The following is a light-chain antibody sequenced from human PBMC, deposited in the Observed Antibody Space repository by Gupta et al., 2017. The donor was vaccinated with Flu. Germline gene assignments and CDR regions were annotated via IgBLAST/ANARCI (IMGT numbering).Light chain of an antibody. J-gene: IGLJ3*02. CDR2: EGS. CDR3: CSSTGSGAV. V-gene: IGLV2-23*01. CDR1: SSDVGTYNL. Sequence: LTQPASVSGYTVLATAFLCPGTSSDVGTYNLVSWYQHHPGKAPKVIIYEGSKRPSGVSDRFSGSKSGNTASLTISGLQAEDEADYYCCSSTGSGAVFGGGTKLTVL.